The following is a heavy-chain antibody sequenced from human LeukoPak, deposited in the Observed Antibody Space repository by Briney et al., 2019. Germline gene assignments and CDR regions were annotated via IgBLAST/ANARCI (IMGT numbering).Heavy chain of an antibody. Sequence: SETLSLTCAVSGGSISSSNWWSWVRQPPGKGLEWIGEIYHSGSTNYNPSLKRRVTISVDKSKNQFSLKLSSVTAADTAVYYCARRDNWNLDAFDIWGQGTMVTVSS. CDR3: ARRDNWNLDAFDI. CDR1: GGSISSSNW. CDR2: IYHSGST. V-gene: IGHV4-4*02. J-gene: IGHJ3*02. D-gene: IGHD1-1*01.